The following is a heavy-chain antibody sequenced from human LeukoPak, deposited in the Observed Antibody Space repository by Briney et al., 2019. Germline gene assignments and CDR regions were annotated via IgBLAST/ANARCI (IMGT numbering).Heavy chain of an antibody. D-gene: IGHD6-13*01. V-gene: IGHV4-61*10. CDR2: IYYSGST. CDR1: GDSISSGYSY. Sequence: SQTLSLTCTVSGDSISSGYSYWSWIRQPAGKGLEWIGYIYYSGSTNYNPSLKSRVTISVDTSKNQFSLRLSSVTAADTAVYYCARGGYSSSPNWFDPWGQGTLVTVSS. CDR3: ARGGYSSSPNWFDP. J-gene: IGHJ5*02.